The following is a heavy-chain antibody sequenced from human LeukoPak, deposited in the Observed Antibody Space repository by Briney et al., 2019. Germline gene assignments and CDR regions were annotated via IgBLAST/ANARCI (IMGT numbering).Heavy chain of an antibody. J-gene: IGHJ4*02. CDR1: GYTFTGYY. Sequence: ASVKVSCKASGYTFTGYYMHWVRQAPGQGLEWMGWINPNSGGTNYAQKFQGRVTMTRDTSISTAYMELSRLRSDDTAVYYCAREGDAAMVSLDYWGQGTLVTVSS. CDR2: INPNSGGT. CDR3: AREGDAAMVSLDY. D-gene: IGHD5-18*01. V-gene: IGHV1-2*02.